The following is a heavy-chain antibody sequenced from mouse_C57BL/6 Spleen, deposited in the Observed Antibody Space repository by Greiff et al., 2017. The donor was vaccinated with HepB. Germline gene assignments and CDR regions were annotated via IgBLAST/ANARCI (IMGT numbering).Heavy chain of an antibody. CDR1: GFTFSSYG. CDR3: ARRGYGSSHWYFDV. Sequence: EVKLMASGGDLVKPGGSLKLSCAASGFTFSSYGMSWVRQTPDKRLEWVATISSGGSYTYYPDSVKGRFTISRDNAKNPLYLQMSSLKSEDTAMYYCARRGYGSSHWYFDVWGTGTTVTVSS. D-gene: IGHD1-1*01. J-gene: IGHJ1*03. V-gene: IGHV5-6*02. CDR2: ISSGGSYT.